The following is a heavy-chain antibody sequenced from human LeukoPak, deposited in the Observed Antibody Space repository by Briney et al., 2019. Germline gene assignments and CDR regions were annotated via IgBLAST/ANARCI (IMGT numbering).Heavy chain of an antibody. V-gene: IGHV4-31*03. D-gene: IGHD3-9*01. Sequence: SQTLSLTCTVSGGSISSGGYYWSWIRQHPGKGLDWIGYIYYSGSTYYNPSLKSRVTISVDTSKNQFSLKLSSVTAADTAVYYCARAPGVLRYFDWLPHLNWFDPWGQGTLVTVSS. J-gene: IGHJ5*02. CDR3: ARAPGVLRYFDWLPHLNWFDP. CDR2: IYYSGST. CDR1: GGSISSGGYY.